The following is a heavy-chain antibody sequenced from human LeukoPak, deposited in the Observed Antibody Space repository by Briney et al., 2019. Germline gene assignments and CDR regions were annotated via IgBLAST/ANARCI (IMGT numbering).Heavy chain of an antibody. J-gene: IGHJ6*03. Sequence: SETLSLTCTVSDGSITMYYWTWIRQPPGKGLEWIGYVDHTGSTKSNPSLNGRVSISRDTSNNFFSLRLRSVTAADTAVYFCARGRVSSSTWYSTYYYFFYMDFWGKGTTVTVSS. CDR2: VDHTGST. V-gene: IGHV4-59*01. CDR1: DGSITMYY. D-gene: IGHD4-11*01. CDR3: ARGRVSSSTWYSTYYYFFYMDF.